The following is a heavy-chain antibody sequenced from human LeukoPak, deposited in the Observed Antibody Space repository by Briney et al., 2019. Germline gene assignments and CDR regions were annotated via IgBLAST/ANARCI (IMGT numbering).Heavy chain of an antibody. CDR3: ARVDILTGFYTYFDY. CDR2: ISAYNDNT. V-gene: IGHV1-18*04. J-gene: IGHJ4*02. D-gene: IGHD3-9*01. CDR1: GYAFTSYG. Sequence: ASVKVSCKASGYAFTSYGISWVRQAPGQGLEWRGWISAYNDNTNYVQKLQGRVTMTTDISTSTAYMELRSLGSDDTAVYYCARVDILTGFYTYFDYWGQGTLLTVSS.